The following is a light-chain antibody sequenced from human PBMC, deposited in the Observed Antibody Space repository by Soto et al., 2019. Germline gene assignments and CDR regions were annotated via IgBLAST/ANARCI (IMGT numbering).Light chain of an antibody. Sequence: QSVLTQPPSVSGSPGQSVAISCTGTSSDVGSYNRVAWYQQPPGTAPKLVIYDVTNRPSGVPDRFSGSKSGNTASLTISGLQAEDEADYYSNSFSTSSTYVFGTGSMVTV. CDR3: NSFSTSSTYV. V-gene: IGLV2-18*02. J-gene: IGLJ1*01. CDR1: SSDVGSYNR. CDR2: DVT.